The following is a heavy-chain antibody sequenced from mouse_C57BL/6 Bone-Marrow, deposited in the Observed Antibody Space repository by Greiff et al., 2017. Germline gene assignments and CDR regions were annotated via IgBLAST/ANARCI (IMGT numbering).Heavy chain of an antibody. CDR1: GYTFTSYW. D-gene: IGHD1-1*01. CDR3: ARENYYCGSAWFAY. J-gene: IGHJ3*01. Sequence: QVQLQQPGAELVMPGASVKLSCKASGYTFTSYWMPWVKQRPGQGLEWIGEIDPSDSYTNYNQKFKGKSTLTVDKSSSTAYMQLSSLTSEDSAVYYCARENYYCGSAWFAYWGQGTLVTVSA. CDR2: IDPSDSYT. V-gene: IGHV1-69*01.